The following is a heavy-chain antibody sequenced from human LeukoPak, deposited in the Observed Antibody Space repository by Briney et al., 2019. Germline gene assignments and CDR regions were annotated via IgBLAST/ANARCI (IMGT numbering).Heavy chain of an antibody. J-gene: IGHJ4*02. CDR2: IKPDGSEK. V-gene: IGHV3-7*01. D-gene: IGHD2-15*01. Sequence: GGSLRLSCTASGFTLSSYEMSWIRQAPGKGLEWVANIKPDGSEKYYVDSVKGRFTISRDNAKNSLYVQMISLRAEDTAVYYCARDRYCSSGGCPLDYWGQGTLVTVSS. CDR3: ARDRYCSSGGCPLDY. CDR1: GFTLSSYE.